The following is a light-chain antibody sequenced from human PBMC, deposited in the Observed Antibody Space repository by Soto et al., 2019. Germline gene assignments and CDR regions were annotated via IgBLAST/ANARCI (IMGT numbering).Light chain of an antibody. CDR2: GSY. CDR3: QQRNNWPDT. J-gene: IGKJ5*01. V-gene: IGKV3-11*01. CDR1: QSIGSS. Sequence: EIVLTQSPDTLSLSPGARATLSCRSSQSIGSSLAWYKQKPGQAPRLLMYGSYHRATGIPARFSGSGSGTDFTRTISSLEPEDFAVYDGQQRNNWPDTFGQGTRLESK.